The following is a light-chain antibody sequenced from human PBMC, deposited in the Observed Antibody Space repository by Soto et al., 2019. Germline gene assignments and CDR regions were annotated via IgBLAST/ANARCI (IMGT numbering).Light chain of an antibody. J-gene: IGLJ1*01. CDR1: SSDIGRYNF. CDR2: EAT. Sequence: QSALTQPASMSGSPGQSSTISCPGTSSDIGRYNFASWYQHHPGKAPKLIIYEATKRPSGVSYRFSGSKSGNTASLPISGLQAEDEADYYCTSYTITSPYVFGTGTKLTVL. V-gene: IGLV2-14*01. CDR3: TSYTITSPYV.